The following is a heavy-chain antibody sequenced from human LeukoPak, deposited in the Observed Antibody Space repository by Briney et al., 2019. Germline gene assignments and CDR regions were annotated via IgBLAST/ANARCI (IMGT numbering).Heavy chain of an antibody. CDR3: ATVYSGYDVVGEDY. J-gene: IGHJ4*02. CDR2: INHSGNT. CDR1: GGSFSGYY. D-gene: IGHD5-12*01. V-gene: IGHV4-34*01. Sequence: SETLSLTCAVYGGSFSGYYWSWIRQPPGKGLEWIGEINHSGNTNYNPSLKSRVTISVDTSKNQFSLNLSSVTAADTAVYYCATVYSGYDVVGEDYWGQGTLDTVSS.